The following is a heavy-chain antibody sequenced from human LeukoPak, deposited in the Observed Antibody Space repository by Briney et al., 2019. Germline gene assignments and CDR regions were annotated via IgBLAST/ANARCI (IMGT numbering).Heavy chain of an antibody. CDR1: GGSISSGGYY. CDR2: IYYSGST. Sequence: SETLSLTCTVSGGSISSGGYYWSWIRQHPGKGLEWIGYIYYSGSTYYNPSLKSRVTISVDTSKNQFSLKLSSVTAADTAVYYCARENPRGGYPIYWGQGTLATVSS. D-gene: IGHD5-12*01. V-gene: IGHV4-31*03. J-gene: IGHJ4*02. CDR3: ARENPRGGYPIY.